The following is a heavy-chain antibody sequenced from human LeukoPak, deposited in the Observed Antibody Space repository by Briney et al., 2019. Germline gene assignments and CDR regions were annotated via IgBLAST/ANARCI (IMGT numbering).Heavy chain of an antibody. CDR1: GFTFSSYS. CDR3: ARDSFWAFDY. J-gene: IGHJ4*02. CDR2: IGTSSTNI. V-gene: IGHV3-48*02. Sequence: GGSLRLSCAASGFTFSSYSMNWVRQAPGKGLEWVSYIGTSSTNIYYADSVKGRFTISRDNAKNSLYLQVDSLRDDDTAVYYCARDSFWAFDYWGLGTLVTVSS. D-gene: IGHD2-15*01.